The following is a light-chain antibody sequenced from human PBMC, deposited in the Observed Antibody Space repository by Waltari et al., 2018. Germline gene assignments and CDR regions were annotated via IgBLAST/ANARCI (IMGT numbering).Light chain of an antibody. V-gene: IGKV3-15*01. CDR3: HQFGESPDT. CDR2: GAS. CDR1: QSVRSN. Sequence: TQSPATLSVSPGERATLSCRASQSVRSNLAWYQQKPGQAPRLLIYGASTRAPGIPARFSGSGSGTEFTLTISRLEPEDFAVFYCHQFGESPDTFGQGTRLEIK. J-gene: IGKJ5*01.